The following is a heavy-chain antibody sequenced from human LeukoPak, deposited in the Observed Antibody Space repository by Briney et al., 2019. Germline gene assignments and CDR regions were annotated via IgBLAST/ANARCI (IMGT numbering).Heavy chain of an antibody. V-gene: IGHV3-21*01. D-gene: IGHD6-13*01. J-gene: IGHJ4*02. Sequence: PGGSLRLSCAASGFTFSIYSMKWVRQAPGKGLEWFSSISSSISYIYYAHSVKGRFTISRDNAKNLLYMQMNSLRADDTAVYYCGRVAPVAAAGPDDDYWGQGTLVTVSS. CDR3: GRVAPVAAAGPDDDY. CDR1: GFTFSIYS. CDR2: ISSSISYI.